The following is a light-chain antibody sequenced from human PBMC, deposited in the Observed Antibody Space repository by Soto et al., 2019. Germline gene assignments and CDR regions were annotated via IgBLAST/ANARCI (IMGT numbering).Light chain of an antibody. Sequence: IQMTQSPSTLSSSLGDRVSITCRASQSISSWFAWYQQKPGKAPKLLIYKASSLESGVPSRFSGSGSGTEFTLTISSLKNDDFATYYCQQYNSYPITFGQGTRLEIK. V-gene: IGKV1-5*03. CDR2: KAS. CDR3: QQYNSYPIT. J-gene: IGKJ5*01. CDR1: QSISSW.